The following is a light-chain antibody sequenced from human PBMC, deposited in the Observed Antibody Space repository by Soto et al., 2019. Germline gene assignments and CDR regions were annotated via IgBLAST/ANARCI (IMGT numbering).Light chain of an antibody. CDR3: AAWDASLSSYV. CDR1: RSSIGSNT. V-gene: IGLV1-44*01. CDR2: SNN. Sequence: QSALTQPPSASGTPGQRVTISCSGSRSSIGSNTVNWYQHLPGSAPKLLIYSNNHRPSGVPDRFSASKAGASASLAISGLQSEDEGDYYCAAWDASLSSYVFATGTKVTVL. J-gene: IGLJ1*01.